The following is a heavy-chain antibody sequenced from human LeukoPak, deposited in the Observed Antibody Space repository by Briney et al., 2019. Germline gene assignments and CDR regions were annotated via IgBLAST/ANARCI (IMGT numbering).Heavy chain of an antibody. Sequence: SETLSLTCTVSGASISSGGYYWSWIRQHPGKGLERIGYIYYSGSTYYNPSLKSRVIISVDTSKNQFSLKLSSVTAADTAVYYCAKTYDFLPAIDSWGQGTLVTVSS. J-gene: IGHJ4*02. CDR3: AKTYDFLPAIDS. D-gene: IGHD3-9*01. V-gene: IGHV4-31*03. CDR1: GASISSGGYY. CDR2: IYYSGST.